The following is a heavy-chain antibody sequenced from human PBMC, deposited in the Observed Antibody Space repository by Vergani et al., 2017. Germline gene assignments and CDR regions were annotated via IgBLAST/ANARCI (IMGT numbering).Heavy chain of an antibody. Sequence: QVQLQESGPGLVKPSETLSLTCTVSGGSISSYYWSWIRQPPGKGLEWIGYIYYSGSTNYNPSLKSRVTISVDTSKNQFSLKLSSVTAAGTAVYYCARVGRVVSWGQGTTVTVSS. CDR1: GGSISSYY. J-gene: IGHJ6*02. V-gene: IGHV4-59*01. D-gene: IGHD2-8*02. CDR3: ARVGRVVS. CDR2: IYYSGST.